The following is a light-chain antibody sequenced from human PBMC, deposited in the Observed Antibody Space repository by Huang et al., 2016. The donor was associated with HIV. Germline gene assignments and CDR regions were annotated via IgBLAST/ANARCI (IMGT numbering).Light chain of an antibody. CDR2: DAS. CDR3: QPLNSYPIT. Sequence: IQLTQSPSSLSASIGDRVTITCRASQDISYYLAWYQQKPGKAPKLMIYDASTLQSDVPSRFSGGGSGTDFTLTISSLQPADFATYYCQPLNSYPITFGQGTRLEIK. J-gene: IGKJ5*01. V-gene: IGKV1-9*01. CDR1: QDISYY.